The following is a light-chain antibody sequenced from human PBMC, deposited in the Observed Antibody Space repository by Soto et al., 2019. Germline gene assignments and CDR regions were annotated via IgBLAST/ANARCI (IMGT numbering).Light chain of an antibody. Sequence: DIQFTQSPSFLSASVGDRVTITCRASQGISSYLAWYQQKPGKAPKLLIYAASTLQSGVPSRFSGSGSGTEFTLTISSLQPEDFATYYCQQLNSYPSTFGQGTKLAFK. CDR3: QQLNSYPST. CDR1: QGISSY. V-gene: IGKV1-9*01. J-gene: IGKJ2*01. CDR2: AAS.